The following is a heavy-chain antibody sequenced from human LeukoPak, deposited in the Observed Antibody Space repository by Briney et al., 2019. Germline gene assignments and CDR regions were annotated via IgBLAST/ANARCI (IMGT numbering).Heavy chain of an antibody. CDR2: INPSGGST. D-gene: IGHD6-13*01. V-gene: IGHV1-46*01. J-gene: IGHJ6*02. CDR3: ARDSSSWVMDV. Sequence: ASVKVSCKASGYTFTSYGMSWVRQAPGQGLEWMGIINPSGGSTSYAQKFQGRVTMTRDTSTSTVYMELSSLRSEDTAVYYCARDSSSWVMDVWGQGTTVTVSS. CDR1: GYTFTSYG.